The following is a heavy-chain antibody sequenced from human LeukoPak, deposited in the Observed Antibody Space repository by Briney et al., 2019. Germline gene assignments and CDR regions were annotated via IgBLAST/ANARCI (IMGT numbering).Heavy chain of an antibody. D-gene: IGHD1-1*01. CDR3: ARVKSTTATRPFDY. CDR1: GGSISSGDYY. Sequence: PSETLSLTCTVSGGSISSGDYYWSWIRQAPGKGLEWIGYIHYSGSTYYNPSLKSRVTISVETSKNQFSLKLSSVTAADTAVYYCARVKSTTATRPFDYGGEGTLVTVSS. V-gene: IGHV4-31*03. CDR2: IHYSGST. J-gene: IGHJ4*02.